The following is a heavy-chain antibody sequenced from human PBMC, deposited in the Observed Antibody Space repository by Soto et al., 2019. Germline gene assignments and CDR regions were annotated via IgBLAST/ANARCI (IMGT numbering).Heavy chain of an antibody. D-gene: IGHD2-21*02. Sequence: QVQLVESGGGMVQPGTSLRLSCTASGFTFNSLSLHWVRQGPDKGLEWVAVISFDGRVTYYADFVKGRFTVSRDNSKNTIYLQVNSLRAEDTTVYYCAREPYGDSPYFDYWGQGTLVTVSS. CDR2: ISFDGRVT. V-gene: IGHV3-30*04. CDR3: AREPYGDSPYFDY. CDR1: GFTFNSLS. J-gene: IGHJ4*02.